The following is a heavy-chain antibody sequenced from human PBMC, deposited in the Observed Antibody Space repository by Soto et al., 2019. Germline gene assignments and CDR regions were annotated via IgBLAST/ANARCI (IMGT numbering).Heavy chain of an antibody. Sequence: ASVKDSCQAIRYTPSRYRINSVRQAAGQGREWMGWINVFNGDTKYAQKFQGRVAITKDPGTSTAHMELRSLRSDDAAVYFCATKDDHKDDQPYYYGMDIWGQGTTVTVSS. D-gene: IGHD3-16*01. CDR3: ATKDDHKDDQPYYYGMDI. J-gene: IGHJ6*02. CDR2: INVFNGDT. CDR1: RYTPSRYR. V-gene: IGHV1-18*01.